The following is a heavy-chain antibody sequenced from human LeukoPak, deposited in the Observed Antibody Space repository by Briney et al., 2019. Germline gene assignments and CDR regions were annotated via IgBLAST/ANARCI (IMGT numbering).Heavy chain of an antibody. J-gene: IGHJ4*02. Sequence: PSETLSLTCTVSGGSISSSYWNWIRQPPGKGLEWIGYIYYSGSTNYNPSLKSRVTISVDTSKNQFSLKLTSVTAADTAVYYCARGNTGHVPYYWGQGTLVTVSS. CDR3: ARGNTGHVPYY. D-gene: IGHD2-8*02. CDR2: IYYSGST. V-gene: IGHV4-59*01. CDR1: GGSISSSY.